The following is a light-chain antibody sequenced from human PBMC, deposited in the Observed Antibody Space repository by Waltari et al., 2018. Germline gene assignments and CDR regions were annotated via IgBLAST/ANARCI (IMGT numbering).Light chain of an antibody. CDR3: CSYAGSYIFGV. CDR1: SSDVGGYNY. CDR2: DVN. V-gene: IGLV2-11*01. Sequence: QSALTQPRSVSGSPGQSVTISCTGTSSDVGGYNYVSWYQQHPGKAPKLMIHDVNKRPSGVPDRLSGSKSGNTASLTISGLQAEDEADYYCCSYAGSYIFGVFGGGTKLTVL. J-gene: IGLJ2*01.